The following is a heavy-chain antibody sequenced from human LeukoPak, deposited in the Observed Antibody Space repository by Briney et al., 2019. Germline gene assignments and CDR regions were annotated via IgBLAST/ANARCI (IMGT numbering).Heavy chain of an antibody. CDR3: AREIGPIQLHLWSSAFDL. J-gene: IGHJ4*02. Sequence: ASVKVSCKASGYTFTNYYVHWVRQAPGQGLEWMGIINPSGGSTSYAQKFQGRITMTRDTSTSTVYMELSSLRSEDTAVYYCAREIGPIQLHLWSSAFDLWGQGTLVTVSS. CDR2: INPSGGST. D-gene: IGHD5-18*01. V-gene: IGHV1-46*01. CDR1: GYTFTNYY.